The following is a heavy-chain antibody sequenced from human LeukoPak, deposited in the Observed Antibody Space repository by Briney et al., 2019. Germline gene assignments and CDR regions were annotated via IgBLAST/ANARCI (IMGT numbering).Heavy chain of an antibody. CDR1: GYTFTTYG. Sequence: ASVKVSCKSSGYTFTTYGISWMRQPPRQSLEWMGWISPYNSNTKYAQKLQGRVTMTTDTSTNTAYMEVRSLRSDDTAVYYCAREAPVAAGSDAFDIWGEGTMVTVSS. V-gene: IGHV1-18*01. CDR3: AREAPVAAGSDAFDI. D-gene: IGHD6-19*01. J-gene: IGHJ3*02. CDR2: ISPYNSNT.